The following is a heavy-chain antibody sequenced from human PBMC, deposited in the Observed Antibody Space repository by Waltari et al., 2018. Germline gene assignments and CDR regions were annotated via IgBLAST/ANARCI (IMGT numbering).Heavy chain of an antibody. D-gene: IGHD1-26*01. CDR3: VREHPNSGNYLIDC. CDR1: GFTFINYA. Sequence: QVQLVESGGGVVQPGGSLRLSCAASGFTFINYAMHWVRQAPAKGLEWVALITYDGMYKYYADSVKGRFTISRDSSKSSLYLHMNSLRPEDTALYYCVREHPNSGNYLIDCWGQGTLVTVSS. CDR2: ITYDGMYK. V-gene: IGHV3-30*04. J-gene: IGHJ4*02.